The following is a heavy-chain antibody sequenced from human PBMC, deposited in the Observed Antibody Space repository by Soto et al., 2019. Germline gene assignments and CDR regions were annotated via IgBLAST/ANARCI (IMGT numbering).Heavy chain of an antibody. J-gene: IGHJ4*02. CDR1: GFMFSNHG. CDR3: VRGDNWNDEASDY. Sequence: PGGSLRLSCAASGFMFSNHGMHWVRQAPGEGLEWVAVIWSDRNNRYYADSVKGRFTISRDNSKNTLYLQMNSLRAEDTAVYYCVRGDNWNDEASDYWGQGTLVTVSS. V-gene: IGHV3-33*01. CDR2: IWSDRNNR. D-gene: IGHD1-1*01.